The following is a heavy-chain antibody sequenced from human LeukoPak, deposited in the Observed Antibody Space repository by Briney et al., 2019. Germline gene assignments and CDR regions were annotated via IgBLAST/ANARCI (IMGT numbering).Heavy chain of an antibody. CDR1: GFTFSSYA. CDR3: AKELRPNDY. V-gene: IGHV3-30-3*01. D-gene: IGHD4-17*01. CDR2: ISYDGSNK. J-gene: IGHJ4*02. Sequence: GGSLRLSCAASGFTFSSYAMHWVRQAPGKGLEWVAVISYDGSNKYYADSVKGRFTISRDNSKSTLYLQMNSLRAEDTAVYYCAKELRPNDYWGQGTLVTVSS.